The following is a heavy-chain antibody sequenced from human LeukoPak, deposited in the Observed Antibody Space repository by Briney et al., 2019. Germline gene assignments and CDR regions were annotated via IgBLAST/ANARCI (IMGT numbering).Heavy chain of an antibody. Sequence: GASVKVSCKASGYTFTNYAMNWVRQAPGQGLEWMGWMNTNTGNPTYAQGFTGRFVFSLDTSVSTAYLQISSLKTEDTAVYYCAVLSYDSSGYYYPFDYRGQGTLVTVSS. CDR2: MNTNTGNP. CDR3: AVLSYDSSGYYYPFDY. J-gene: IGHJ4*02. D-gene: IGHD3-22*01. CDR1: GYTFTNYA. V-gene: IGHV7-4-1*02.